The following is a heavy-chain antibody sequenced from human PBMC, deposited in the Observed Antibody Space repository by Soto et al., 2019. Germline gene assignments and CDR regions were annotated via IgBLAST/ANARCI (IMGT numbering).Heavy chain of an antibody. V-gene: IGHV1-69*12. CDR2: ITPRSATS. Sequence: QVQLVQSGAEVKKPGSSVKVSCKAPGDTFSTYTITWVRQAPGQGLEWIGGITPRSATSNYAQKFQGRVTITADESTSTVYMELSSLTSEDTAVYYCAREGLVLVPSTVNSDYYYYAMDVWGQGTTVTVSS. J-gene: IGHJ6*02. CDR1: GDTFSTYT. D-gene: IGHD2-2*01. CDR3: AREGLVLVPSTVNSDYYYYAMDV.